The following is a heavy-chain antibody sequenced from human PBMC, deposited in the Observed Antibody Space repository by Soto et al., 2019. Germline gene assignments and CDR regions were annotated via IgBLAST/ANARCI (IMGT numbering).Heavy chain of an antibody. CDR3: AIDSSYPAAEPDY. D-gene: IGHD2-2*01. CDR1: GFTFSSYA. Sequence: EVQLLESGGGLVQPGGSLRLSCAASGFTFSSYAMSWVRQAPGKGLEWVSGISGSDGSTYYADSVKGRFTISRDNSKNTLYLQMNSLRAEDTAVYYCAIDSSYPAAEPDYWGQGTLVTVSS. CDR2: ISGSDGST. J-gene: IGHJ4*02. V-gene: IGHV3-23*01.